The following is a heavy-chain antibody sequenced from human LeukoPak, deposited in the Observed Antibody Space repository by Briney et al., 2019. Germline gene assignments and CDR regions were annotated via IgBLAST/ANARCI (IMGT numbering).Heavy chain of an antibody. Sequence: PSETLSLTCTVSGGSISTSSYYWGWIRQPPGKGLERIAYIYYSGTTYYNPSLKSRVTISVDTSKNQFSLKLSSVTAADTAVYYCARVAHDLYPYYFDYWGQGTLVTVSS. V-gene: IGHV4-39*07. CDR1: GGSISTSSYY. D-gene: IGHD5/OR15-5a*01. CDR3: ARVAHDLYPYYFDY. CDR2: IYYSGTT. J-gene: IGHJ4*02.